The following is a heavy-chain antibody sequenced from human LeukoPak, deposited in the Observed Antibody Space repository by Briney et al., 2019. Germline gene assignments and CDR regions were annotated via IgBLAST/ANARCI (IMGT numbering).Heavy chain of an antibody. V-gene: IGHV1-24*01. CDR2: FDPEDGET. Sequence: ASVKVSCKVSGYTLTELSMHWVRQAPGKGLEWMGGFDPEDGETIYAQKFQGRVTMTGDTSTDTAYMELSSLRSEDTAVYYCATDRTLYCSSTSCYDSRTSHIWGQGTMVTVSS. CDR1: GYTLTELS. CDR3: ATDRTLYCSSTSCYDSRTSHI. J-gene: IGHJ3*02. D-gene: IGHD2-2*01.